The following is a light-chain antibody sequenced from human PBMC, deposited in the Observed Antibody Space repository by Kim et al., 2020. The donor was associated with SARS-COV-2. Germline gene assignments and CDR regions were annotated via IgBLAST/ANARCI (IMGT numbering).Light chain of an antibody. V-gene: IGLV3-19*01. CDR3: NSRDSSGNHLGV. J-gene: IGLJ3*02. Sequence: LGKRVRITCQGDGIRSYYASWYQQKPGQAPVLVIYGKNNRPSGIPDRFSGSSSGNTGSLTLTGAQADDEADYYCNSRDSSGNHLGVFGGGTQLTVL. CDR2: GKN. CDR1: GIRSYY.